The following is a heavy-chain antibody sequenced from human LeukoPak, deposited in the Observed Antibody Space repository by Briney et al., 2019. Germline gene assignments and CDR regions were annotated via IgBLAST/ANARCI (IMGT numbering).Heavy chain of an antibody. CDR2: ISVGAEYI. CDR3: AKGVGLLWPFDY. D-gene: IGHD2-2*01. J-gene: IGHJ4*02. V-gene: IGHV3-23*01. CDR1: GFTFSTYV. Sequence: GGSLRLSCAASGFTFSTYVMNWFRQAPGKGLEWVSTISVGAEYIFYADSVKGRFTISRDNSKNTLYLQMNSLRAEDTAVYYCAKGVGLLWPFDYWGQGTLVTVSS.